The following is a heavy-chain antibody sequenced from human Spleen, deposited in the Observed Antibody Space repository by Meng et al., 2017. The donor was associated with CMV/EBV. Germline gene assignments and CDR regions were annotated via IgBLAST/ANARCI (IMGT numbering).Heavy chain of an antibody. J-gene: IGHJ4*02. Sequence: TCAVSGGSISSGGYYGRWIRQPPGKGLEWIEYIYYSGSTYYNPSLKSRVTISVDTSKNQFSLKLSSVTAADTAVYYCASYDSSGSFDYWGQGTLVTVSS. CDR2: IYYSGST. V-gene: IGHV4-30-4*01. D-gene: IGHD3-22*01. CDR1: GGSISSGGYY. CDR3: ASYDSSGSFDY.